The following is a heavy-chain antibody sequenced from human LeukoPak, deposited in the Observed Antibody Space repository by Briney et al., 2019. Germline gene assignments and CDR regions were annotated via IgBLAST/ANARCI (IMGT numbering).Heavy chain of an antibody. Sequence: SETLSLTCTVSGGSISSYYWSWIRQPPGKGLEWIGYIYYSGSTNYNPSLKSRVTISVDTSKNQFSLKLSSVTAADTAVYYCARHITVSYDAFDLWGRGTMVTVSS. CDR2: IYYSGST. D-gene: IGHD6-19*01. J-gene: IGHJ3*01. CDR1: GGSISSYY. CDR3: ARHITVSYDAFDL. V-gene: IGHV4-59*08.